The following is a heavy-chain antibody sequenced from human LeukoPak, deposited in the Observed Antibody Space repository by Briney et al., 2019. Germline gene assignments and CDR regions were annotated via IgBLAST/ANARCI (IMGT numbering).Heavy chain of an antibody. CDR3: ARGRGYYDSSGSLI. D-gene: IGHD3-22*01. Sequence: PSETLSLTCAVYGGSFSGYYWSWIRQPPGKGLEWIGEINHSGSTSYNPSLKSRVTISVDTSKNQFSLKLSSVTAADTAVYYCARGRGYYDSSGSLIWGQGTMVTVSS. CDR2: INHSGST. CDR1: GGSFSGYY. J-gene: IGHJ3*02. V-gene: IGHV4-34*01.